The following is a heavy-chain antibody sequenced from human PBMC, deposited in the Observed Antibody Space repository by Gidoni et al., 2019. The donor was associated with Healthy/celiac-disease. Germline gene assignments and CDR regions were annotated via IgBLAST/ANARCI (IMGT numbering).Heavy chain of an antibody. CDR2: IYYSGST. CDR3: ARRSMVRGLTFDY. D-gene: IGHD3-10*01. J-gene: IGHJ4*02. CDR1: GGSISSSSYY. Sequence: QLQLQESGPGLVKPSETLSLTCTVSGGSISSSSYYWGWIRQPPGKGLEWIGSIYYSGSTYYNPSLKSRVTISVDTSKNQFSLKLSSVTAAETAVYYCARRSMVRGLTFDYWGQGTLVTVSS. V-gene: IGHV4-39*01.